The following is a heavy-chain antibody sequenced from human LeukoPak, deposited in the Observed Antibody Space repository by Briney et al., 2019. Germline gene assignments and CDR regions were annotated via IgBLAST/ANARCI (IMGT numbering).Heavy chain of an antibody. CDR2: IYYSGST. CDR3: ARGGDNTGTPSIELKYFDY. Sequence: SETLSLTCTVSGGSISSSSYYWGWIRQPPGKGLEWIGSIYYSGSTYYNPSLKSRVTISVDTSKNQFSLKLSSVTAADTAVYYCARGGDNTGTPSIELKYFDYWGQGTLVTVSS. CDR1: GGSISSSSYY. V-gene: IGHV4-39*07. D-gene: IGHD1-7*01. J-gene: IGHJ4*02.